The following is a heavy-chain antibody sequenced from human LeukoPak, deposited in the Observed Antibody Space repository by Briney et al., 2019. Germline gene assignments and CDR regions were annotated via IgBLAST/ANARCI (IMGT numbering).Heavy chain of an antibody. Sequence: GESLKISCKGSRYSFTKYWIAWVGQMPGKGLECTGIIYPDDFKTRYSPSFQGRVTISADKFINTAYLQWSSLKASDTAMYYCAKLKSTGTTIDAFDIWGQGTMVTISS. CDR1: RYSFTKYW. D-gene: IGHD1-1*01. V-gene: IGHV5-51*01. CDR2: IYPDDFKT. J-gene: IGHJ3*02. CDR3: AKLKSTGTTIDAFDI.